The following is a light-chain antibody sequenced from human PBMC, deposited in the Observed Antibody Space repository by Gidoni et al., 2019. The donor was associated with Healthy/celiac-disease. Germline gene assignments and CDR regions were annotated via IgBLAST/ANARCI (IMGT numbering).Light chain of an antibody. V-gene: IGKV1-39*01. J-gene: IGKJ3*01. Sequence: DIQMPQSPSSLSASVGDRVTITCRASQSIRSYLNWYQQKPGKAPNRLIYGASSLQSGVPSRFSGGGSGTDFTVTISSLQPEDFATYYCQQSYSTPFTCGPGTKVDIK. CDR1: QSIRSY. CDR3: QQSYSTPFT. CDR2: GAS.